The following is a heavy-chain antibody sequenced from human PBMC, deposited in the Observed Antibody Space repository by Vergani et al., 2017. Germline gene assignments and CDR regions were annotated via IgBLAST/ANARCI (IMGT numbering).Heavy chain of an antibody. D-gene: IGHD6-13*01. CDR1: GGTFSSYA. Sequence: QVQLVQSGAEAKKPGSSVKVSCKASGGTFSSYAISWVRQAPGQGLEWMGGIIPIFGTANYAQKFQGRVTITADESTSTAYMELSSLRSEDTAVYYCARSVGSSSRPAYYFDYWGQGTLVTVSS. CDR3: ARSVGSSSRPAYYFDY. CDR2: IIPIFGTA. J-gene: IGHJ4*02. V-gene: IGHV1-69*01.